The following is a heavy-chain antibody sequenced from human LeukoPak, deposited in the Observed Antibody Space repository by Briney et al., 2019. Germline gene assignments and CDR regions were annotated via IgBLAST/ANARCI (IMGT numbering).Heavy chain of an antibody. Sequence: GESLRLSCAASGFTFSSYAMSWVRQAPGKGLEWVSAISGSGGSTYYADSVKGRFTISRDNSKNTLYLQMNSLRAEDTAVYYCANFLPMTTYYYGMGVWGQGTTVTVSS. CDR1: GFTFSSYA. CDR3: ANFLPMTTYYYGMGV. J-gene: IGHJ6*02. D-gene: IGHD3-22*01. CDR2: ISGSGGST. V-gene: IGHV3-23*01.